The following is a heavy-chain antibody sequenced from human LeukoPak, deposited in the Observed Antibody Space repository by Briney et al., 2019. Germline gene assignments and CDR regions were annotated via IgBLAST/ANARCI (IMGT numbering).Heavy chain of an antibody. D-gene: IGHD3-22*01. V-gene: IGHV3-23*01. CDR3: AKGEDSSGYSPPLFQH. Sequence: GGSLRLSCAASGFTFSSYAMSWVRQAPGKGLEWVSAISGSGGSTYYADSVKGRSTISRDNSKNTLYLQMNSLRAEDTAVYYCAKGEDSSGYSPPLFQHWGQGTLVTVSS. CDR1: GFTFSSYA. CDR2: ISGSGGST. J-gene: IGHJ1*01.